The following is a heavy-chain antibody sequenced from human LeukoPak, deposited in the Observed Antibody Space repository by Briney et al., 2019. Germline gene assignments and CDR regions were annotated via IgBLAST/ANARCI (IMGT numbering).Heavy chain of an antibody. D-gene: IGHD4-17*01. Sequence: SETLSLTCAVYGGSFSDYYWSWIRQPPGKGLEWIGEINHSGTTNYNPSLKSRVTISVDTSKNQFSLKLSSVTAADTAVYYCARSKDDYGDLNWFDPWGQGTLVTVSS. CDR3: ARSKDDYGDLNWFDP. CDR1: GGSFSDYY. V-gene: IGHV4-34*01. J-gene: IGHJ5*02. CDR2: INHSGTT.